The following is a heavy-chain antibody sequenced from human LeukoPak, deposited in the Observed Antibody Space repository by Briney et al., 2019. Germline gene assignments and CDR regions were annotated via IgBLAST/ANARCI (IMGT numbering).Heavy chain of an antibody. CDR2: MNPNSGNT. CDR1: GYTFTSYD. CDR3: ARVSSSWYSWFDP. Sequence: GASVKVSCKASGYTFTSYDINWVRQATGQGLEWMGWMNPNSGNTGYAQKFQGRVTMTRNTSISTAYMELSSLRSEDKAVYYCARVSSSWYSWFDPWGQGTLVTVSS. J-gene: IGHJ5*02. V-gene: IGHV1-8*01. D-gene: IGHD6-13*01.